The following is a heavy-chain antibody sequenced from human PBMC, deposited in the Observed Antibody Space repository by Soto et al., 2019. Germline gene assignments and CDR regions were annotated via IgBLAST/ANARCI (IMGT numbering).Heavy chain of an antibody. CDR3: SKEYYDFWSALSNV. Sequence: GGSLRLSCAAPGFTFSIYALHWVRQAPGKGLEWVSAISGSGGSTYYADSVKGRFTISRDNSKNTLYLQMNSLRAEDTAVYYCSKEYYDFWSALSNVWGQGTLVNVSS. J-gene: IGHJ4*02. D-gene: IGHD3-3*01. V-gene: IGHV3-23*01. CDR1: GFTFSIYA. CDR2: ISGSGGST.